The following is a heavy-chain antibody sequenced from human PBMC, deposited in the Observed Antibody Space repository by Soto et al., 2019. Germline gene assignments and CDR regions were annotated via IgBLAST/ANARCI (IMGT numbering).Heavy chain of an antibody. CDR1: GGTFSSYA. D-gene: IGHD4-17*01. CDR3: ARDNGDADY. J-gene: IGHJ4*02. CDR2: IIPIFGKA. Sequence: SVKVSCKASGGTFSSYAISWVRQAPGQGLEWMGGIIPIFGKANYAQKLQGRVTITADASTSTAYMELRSLRSDDTAVYYCARDNGDADYWGQGTLVTVSS. V-gene: IGHV1-69*13.